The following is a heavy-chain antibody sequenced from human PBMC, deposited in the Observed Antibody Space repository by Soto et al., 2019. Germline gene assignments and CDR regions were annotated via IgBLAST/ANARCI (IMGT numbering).Heavy chain of an antibody. CDR3: ARVPDY. D-gene: IGHD2-2*01. V-gene: IGHV4-59*12. CDR1: GGSISGYY. CDR2: MYHSGST. Sequence: SETLSLTCTVSGGSISGYYWSWIRQPPGKGLEWIGYMYHSGSTNYNPSLKSRVTISIDRSKNQFSLKLSSVTAADTAVYYCARVPDYWGQGILVTVS. J-gene: IGHJ4*02.